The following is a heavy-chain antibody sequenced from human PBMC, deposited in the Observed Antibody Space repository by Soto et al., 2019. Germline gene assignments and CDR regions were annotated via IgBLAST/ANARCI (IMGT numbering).Heavy chain of an antibody. J-gene: IGHJ4*02. Sequence: QVQLQQWGAGLLKPSETLSLTCAVYGGSFSGYYWSWIRQPPGKGLGGMGEINHSGSTNYNPSLKSRVTISVDTSKNQFSLKLSSVTAADTAVYYCAREAHYYGSGSYQAFSDYWGQGTLVTVSS. D-gene: IGHD3-10*01. CDR2: INHSGST. CDR3: AREAHYYGSGSYQAFSDY. V-gene: IGHV4-34*01. CDR1: GGSFSGYY.